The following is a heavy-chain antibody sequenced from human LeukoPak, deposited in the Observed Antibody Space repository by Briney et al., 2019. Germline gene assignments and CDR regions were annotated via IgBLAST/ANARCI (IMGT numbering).Heavy chain of an antibody. V-gene: IGHV3-21*01. CDR2: ISSSGTYI. Sequence: PGGSLRLSCAASGFTFSSNAMNWVRQAPGKGLEWVSSISSSGTYIYYAHSVKGRFTISRDNAKNSLYLQMNSLRAEDTAVYYCARDPGLTALDYWGQGTLLTVSS. J-gene: IGHJ4*02. CDR1: GFTFSSNA. D-gene: IGHD7-27*01. CDR3: ARDPGLTALDY.